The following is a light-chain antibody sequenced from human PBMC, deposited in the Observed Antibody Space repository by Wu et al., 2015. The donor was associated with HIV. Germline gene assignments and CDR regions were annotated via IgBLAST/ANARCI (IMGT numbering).Light chain of an antibody. CDR1: N. CDR3: QQYSNWPRT. CDR2: VRS. J-gene: IGKJ1*01. Sequence: NLASVFSRNPRPSLPRLLITVRSIRATDIPARFXGSGSETDFTLTINNVQSEDAAVYYCQQYSNWPRTFGQGTKVEIK. V-gene: IGKV3-15*01.